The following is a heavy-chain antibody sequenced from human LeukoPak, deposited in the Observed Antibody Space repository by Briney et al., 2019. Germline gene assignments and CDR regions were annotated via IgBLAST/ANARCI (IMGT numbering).Heavy chain of an antibody. CDR3: AREGLCPSSGYYLYWFDP. CDR2: ISHSGST. CDR1: GGSFSGYS. Sequence: SETLSLTCAVYGGSFSGYSWSWMRQPPGKGLEWIGEISHSGSTNCNPSLKSRVTMSVDTSKNQFSLKLNSVTAADTAVYYCAREGLCPSSGYYLYWFDPWGQGTLVTVSS. J-gene: IGHJ5*02. V-gene: IGHV4-34*01. D-gene: IGHD3-22*01.